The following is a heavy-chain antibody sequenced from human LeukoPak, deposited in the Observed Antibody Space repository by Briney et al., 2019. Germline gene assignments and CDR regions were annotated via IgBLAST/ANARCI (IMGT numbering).Heavy chain of an antibody. V-gene: IGHV1-18*01. J-gene: IGHJ4*02. CDR3: ARSLWSPYYFDY. CDR1: GYTFTSYG. D-gene: IGHD3-10*01. CDR2: VSAYNGNT. Sequence: RASVKVSCKASGYTFTSYGISWVRQAPGQGLEWMGWVSAYNGNTNYAQKLQGRVTMTTDTSTSTAYMELRSLRSDDTAVYYCARSLWSPYYFDYWGQGTLVTVSS.